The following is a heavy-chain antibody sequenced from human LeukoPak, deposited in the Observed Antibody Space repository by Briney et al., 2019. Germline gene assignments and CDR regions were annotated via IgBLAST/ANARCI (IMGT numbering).Heavy chain of an antibody. Sequence: GASVKVSCKASGYTFTGYYMHWVRQAPGQGLEWMGWINPNSGGTNYAQKFQGRVTMTRDTSISTAYMELSRLRSDDTAVYYCARDNSPEYYDFWSGYYTGGYYYYYMDVWGKGTTVTVSS. CDR2: INPNSGGT. D-gene: IGHD3-3*01. V-gene: IGHV1-2*02. CDR3: ARDNSPEYYDFWSGYYTGGYYYYYMDV. CDR1: GYTFTGYY. J-gene: IGHJ6*03.